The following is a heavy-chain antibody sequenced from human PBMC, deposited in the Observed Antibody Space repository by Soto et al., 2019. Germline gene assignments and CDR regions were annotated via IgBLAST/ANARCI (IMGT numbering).Heavy chain of an antibody. Sequence: EVQLVESGGGLVQPGRSLRLSCAASGFTFDDYAMHWVRQAPGKGLEWVSGISWNSGSIGYADSVKGRFTISRDNAKNSLYLQMNSLRAEDTALYYCAKGGSSSWYGIFDYWDQGTLVTVSS. J-gene: IGHJ4*02. CDR1: GFTFDDYA. CDR2: ISWNSGSI. D-gene: IGHD6-13*01. CDR3: AKGGSSSWYGIFDY. V-gene: IGHV3-9*01.